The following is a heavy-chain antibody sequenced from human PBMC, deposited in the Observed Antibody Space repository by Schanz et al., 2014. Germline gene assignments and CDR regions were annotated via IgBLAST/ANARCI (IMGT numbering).Heavy chain of an antibody. J-gene: IGHJ4*02. V-gene: IGHV3-21*04. Sequence: EVQLVESGGGLVKPGGSLRLSCAASGFTFSSYSMNWVRQAPGKGLEWVSSISSSSSYIYYADSVKGRFTISRDNAKKTMDLQMNSLRVEDTAVYYCARDPNSVNEIDYWGQGTLVTVSS. CDR3: ARDPNSVNEIDY. CDR2: ISSSSSYI. CDR1: GFTFSSYS. D-gene: IGHD5-12*01.